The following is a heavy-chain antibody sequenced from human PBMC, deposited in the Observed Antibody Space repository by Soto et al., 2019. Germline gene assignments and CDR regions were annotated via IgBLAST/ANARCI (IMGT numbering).Heavy chain of an antibody. CDR1: GFSLSTSGVG. J-gene: IGHJ5*02. CDR3: AHSAGSSSWYVDWFDP. Sequence: QITLKESGPTLVKPTQTLTLTCTFSGFSLSTSGVGVGWIRQPPGKALEWLALIYWDDDKRYRPSLKSRLTITKDTSKNPVVLKMTNMDPVDTATYYCAHSAGSSSWYVDWFDPWGQGTLVTVSS. CDR2: IYWDDDK. V-gene: IGHV2-5*02. D-gene: IGHD6-13*01.